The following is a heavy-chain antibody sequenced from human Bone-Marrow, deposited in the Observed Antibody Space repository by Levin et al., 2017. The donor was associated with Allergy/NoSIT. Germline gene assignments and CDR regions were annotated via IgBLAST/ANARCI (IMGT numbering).Heavy chain of an antibody. CDR3: ARDYNLGY. CDR2: IYSSGST. V-gene: IGHV4-61*01. CDR1: GGSVHSGTYY. J-gene: IGHJ4*02. D-gene: IGHD3-10*01. Sequence: SQTLSLTCTVSGGSVHSGTYYWSWIRQPPGKALEWIGNIYSSGSTNYNPSLQTRIIISLDTSNNQFSLKLNSVTAADTAVYYCARDYNLGYWGQGILVTVFS.